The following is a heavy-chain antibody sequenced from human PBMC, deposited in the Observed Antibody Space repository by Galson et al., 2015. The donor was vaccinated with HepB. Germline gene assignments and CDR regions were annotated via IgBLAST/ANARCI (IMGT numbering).Heavy chain of an antibody. Sequence: SLRLSCAASGFIFSNYALNWVRQAPGKGPEWVSSISSGGSYLFYADSVRGRFTIFRDNSRNSLSLQINSLRVEDTAVYYCARDRGGNFIDAFDLWGRGTMVTVSS. V-gene: IGHV3-21*01. CDR2: ISSGGSYL. J-gene: IGHJ3*01. D-gene: IGHD4-23*01. CDR1: GFIFSNYA. CDR3: ARDRGGNFIDAFDL.